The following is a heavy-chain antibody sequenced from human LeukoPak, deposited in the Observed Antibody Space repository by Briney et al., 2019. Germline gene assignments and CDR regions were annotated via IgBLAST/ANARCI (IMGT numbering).Heavy chain of an antibody. J-gene: IGHJ3*02. CDR1: GYSISSGYY. D-gene: IGHD6-19*01. Sequence: SETLSLTCTVSGYSISSGYYWGWIRQPPGKGLEWIGSIYHSGSTYYNPSPMSRVTISVDTSKNQFSLKLSSVTAADTAVYYCARATPGYSSGWYEGPEAFDIWGQGTMVTVSS. V-gene: IGHV4-38-2*02. CDR3: ARATPGYSSGWYEGPEAFDI. CDR2: IYHSGST.